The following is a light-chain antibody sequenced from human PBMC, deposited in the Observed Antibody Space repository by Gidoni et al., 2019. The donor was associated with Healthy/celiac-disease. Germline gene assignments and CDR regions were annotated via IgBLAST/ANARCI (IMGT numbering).Light chain of an antibody. V-gene: IGKV1-5*01. J-gene: IGKJ4*01. CDR2: DAS. CDR1: QSISSW. Sequence: DIQMIQSPSTLSASVGDRVTITCRASQSISSWLAWYQQKPGKAPKLLIYDASSLESGVPSRFSGSGSGTEFTLTISSLQPDDFATYYCQQYNSYPTFGGGTKVEIK. CDR3: QQYNSYPT.